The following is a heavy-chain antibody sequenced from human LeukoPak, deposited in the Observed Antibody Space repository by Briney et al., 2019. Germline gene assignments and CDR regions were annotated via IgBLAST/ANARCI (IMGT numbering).Heavy chain of an antibody. CDR2: ISGYNGNT. V-gene: IGHV1-18*01. CDR1: GYTFTTYN. D-gene: IGHD3-10*01. Sequence: ASVKVSCKASGYTFTTYNINWVRQAPGQGLEWMGWISGYNGNTNYAQKLQGRVTMTTDTSTSTAYMELRSLRSDDTAVYYCARDDYGSGSYSQTFDYWGQGTLVTVSS. CDR3: ARDDYGSGSYSQTFDY. J-gene: IGHJ4*02.